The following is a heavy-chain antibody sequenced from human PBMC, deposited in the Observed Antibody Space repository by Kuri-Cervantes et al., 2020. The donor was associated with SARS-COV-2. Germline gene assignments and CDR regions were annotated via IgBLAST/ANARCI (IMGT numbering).Heavy chain of an antibody. V-gene: IGHV7-4-1*02. CDR1: GYTFTSYA. J-gene: IGHJ4*02. CDR2: INTNTGNP. CDR3: ARDEKGVFDY. Sequence: ASVKVSCKASGYTFTSYAMNWLRQAPGQGLEWMGCINTNTGNPTYAQGFTGRFVFSLDTSVSTAYLRISSLKAEDTAVYYCARDEKGVFDYWGQGTLVTVSS.